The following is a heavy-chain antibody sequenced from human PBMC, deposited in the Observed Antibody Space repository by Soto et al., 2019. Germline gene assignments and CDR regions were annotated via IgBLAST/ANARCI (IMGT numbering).Heavy chain of an antibody. CDR1: GGTFSSYA. CDR2: IIPIFGTA. V-gene: IGHV1-69*13. D-gene: IGHD2-2*01. J-gene: IGHJ5*02. CDR3: ARVRVVPAAPAYNCLDP. Sequence: ASVKVSCKASGGTFSSYAISWVRQVPGQGLEWMGGIIPIFGTANYAQKFQGRVTITADESTSTAYMELRSLRSEDTAVYYCARVRVVPAAPAYNCLDPWGQGTLVSVSS.